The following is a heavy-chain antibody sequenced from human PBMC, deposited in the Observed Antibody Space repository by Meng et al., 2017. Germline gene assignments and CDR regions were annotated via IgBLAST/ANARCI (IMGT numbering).Heavy chain of an antibody. J-gene: IGHJ5*02. CDR1: GSTFTDYY. CDR3: ATDLYRDWFDP. Sequence: DQLVQAGAEVKMPGAQVITSSTVSGSTFTDYYMHWVQQGPGKGLEWMGLVDPEDGETIYAEKFQGRVTITADTSTDTAYLELSSLRSEDTAVYYCATDLYRDWFDPWGQGTLVTVSS. CDR2: VDPEDGET. D-gene: IGHD1-26*01. V-gene: IGHV1-69-2*01.